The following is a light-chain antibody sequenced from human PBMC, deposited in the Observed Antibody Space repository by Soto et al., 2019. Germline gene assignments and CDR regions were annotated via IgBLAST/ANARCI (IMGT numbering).Light chain of an antibody. J-gene: IGKJ4*01. Sequence: IVMAQSPATLSVSPGERVTLSCRASQSVSNNVAWYQQKPGQAPRLLIYGASTRATGIPARFSGSGSGTEFTLTIRSLQSEDFAVYYCQQYNSWPLTFGGGTKVDI. CDR2: GAS. CDR1: QSVSNN. V-gene: IGKV3-15*01. CDR3: QQYNSWPLT.